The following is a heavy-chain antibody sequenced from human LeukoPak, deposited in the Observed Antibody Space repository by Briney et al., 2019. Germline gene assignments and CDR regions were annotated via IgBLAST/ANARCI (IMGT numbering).Heavy chain of an antibody. CDR3: ARDNYPRANWFDP. V-gene: IGHV4-4*07. J-gene: IGHJ5*02. CDR1: GGSISSYC. CDR2: IYTSGST. D-gene: IGHD5-24*01. Sequence: SETLSPTCTVSGGSISSYCWSWIRQPAGKGLEWIGRIYTSGSTNYNPSLKSRVTMSVDTSKNQFSLKLSSVTAADTAVYYCARDNYPRANWFDPWGQGTLVTVSS.